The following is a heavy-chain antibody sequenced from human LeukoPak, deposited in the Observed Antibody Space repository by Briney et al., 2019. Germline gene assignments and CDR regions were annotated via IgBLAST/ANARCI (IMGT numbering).Heavy chain of an antibody. CDR3: ARVGKGNYYDSSGYPDY. V-gene: IGHV4-59*12. CDR1: GGSITSYY. D-gene: IGHD3-22*01. Sequence: PSETLSLTCTVSGGSITSYYWSWIRQPPGKGLEWIGYIYYSGTTNYNPSLKSRVTISVDKSKNQFSLKLSSVTAADTAVYYCARVGKGNYYDSSGYPDYWGQGTLVTVSS. CDR2: IYYSGTT. J-gene: IGHJ4*02.